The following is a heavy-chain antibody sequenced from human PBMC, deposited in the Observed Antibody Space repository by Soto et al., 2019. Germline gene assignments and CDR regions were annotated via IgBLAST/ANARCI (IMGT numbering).Heavy chain of an antibody. CDR3: ATQRDYGDYGAFDY. CDR2: INPNSGGT. D-gene: IGHD4-17*01. J-gene: IGHJ4*02. Sequence: ASVKVSCKASGYTFTGYYMHWVRQAPGQGLEWMGWINPNSGGTNYAQKFQGWVTMTRDTSISTAYMELSRLRSDDTAVYYCATQRDYGDYGAFDYWGQGTLVTVSS. CDR1: GYTFTGYY. V-gene: IGHV1-2*04.